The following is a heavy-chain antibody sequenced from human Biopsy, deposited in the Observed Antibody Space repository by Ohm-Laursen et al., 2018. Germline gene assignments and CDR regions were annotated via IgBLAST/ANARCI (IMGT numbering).Heavy chain of an antibody. CDR1: GVSITAYY. CDR3: ARMDCSGGSCHYYSYGMDV. CDR2: IHHSGST. V-gene: IGHV4-4*09. Sequence: GTLSLTCTVSGVSITAYYWSWIRQPPGKGLECIGNIHHSGSTNYNPSLKIRLAITVDTSKTQFSLKLSSVTAADTAVYYCARMDCSGGSCHYYSYGMDVWGQGTTVTVSS. J-gene: IGHJ6*02. D-gene: IGHD2-15*01.